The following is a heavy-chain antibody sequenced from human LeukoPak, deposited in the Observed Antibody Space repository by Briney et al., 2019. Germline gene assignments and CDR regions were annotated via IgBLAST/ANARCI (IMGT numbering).Heavy chain of an antibody. CDR2: IYYSGGT. CDR3: ARHLPGNWFDP. J-gene: IGHJ5*02. CDR1: GGSISSDY. Sequence: PSETLSLTCIVSGGSISSDYWSWIRQPPGKGLEWIGCIYYSGGTYYNPSLKSRVTISVDTSKNQFSLKLSSVTAADTAVYYCARHLPGNWFDPWGQGTLVTVSS. V-gene: IGHV4-59*04.